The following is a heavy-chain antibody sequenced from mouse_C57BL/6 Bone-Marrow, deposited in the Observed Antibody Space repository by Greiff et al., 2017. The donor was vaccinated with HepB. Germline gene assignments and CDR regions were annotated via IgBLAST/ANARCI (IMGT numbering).Heavy chain of an antibody. J-gene: IGHJ4*01. V-gene: IGHV1-64*01. CDR1: GYTFTSYW. CDR3: ARHYSNYPYAMDY. CDR2: IHPNSGST. D-gene: IGHD2-5*01. Sequence: QVQLQQPGAELVKPGASVKLSCKASGYTFTSYWMHWVKQRPGQGLEWIGMIHPNSGSTNYNEKFKSKATLTVDKSSSTAYMQLSSLTSEDSAVYDCARHYSNYPYAMDYWGQGTSVTVSS.